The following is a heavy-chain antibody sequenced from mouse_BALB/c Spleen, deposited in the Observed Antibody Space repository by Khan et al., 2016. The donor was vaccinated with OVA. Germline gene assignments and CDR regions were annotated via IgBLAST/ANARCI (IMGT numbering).Heavy chain of an antibody. J-gene: IGHJ3*01. D-gene: IGHD2-14*01. CDR1: GYTFTSYT. CDR2: INPSSGYT. Sequence: VQLKQSGAELARPGASVKMSCKASGYTFTSYTIHWIKQRPGQGLEWIGYINPSSGYTNYNQKFKDKATLTADTSSNTAYLPLRSLTSDDSAVYYCARDGAYYRNDGWFAYRGQGTLVTVSA. CDR3: ARDGAYYRNDGWFAY. V-gene: IGHV1-4*01.